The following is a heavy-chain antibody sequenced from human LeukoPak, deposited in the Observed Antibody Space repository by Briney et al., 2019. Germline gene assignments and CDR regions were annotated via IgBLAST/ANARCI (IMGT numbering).Heavy chain of an antibody. CDR1: GFTFSSYG. J-gene: IGHJ3*02. Sequence: GRSLRLSCAASGFTFSSYGIHWVRQAPGKGLEWVAVISYDGSNKYYADSVRGRFTISRDNSKNTLYLQMNSLRAEDTAVYYCAKDLTPGITGTLEIWGQGTMVTVSS. V-gene: IGHV3-30*18. CDR2: ISYDGSNK. D-gene: IGHD1-20*01. CDR3: AKDLTPGITGTLEI.